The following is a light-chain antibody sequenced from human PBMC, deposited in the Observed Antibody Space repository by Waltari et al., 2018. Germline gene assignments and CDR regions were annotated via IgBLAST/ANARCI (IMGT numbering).Light chain of an antibody. CDR1: QSISNY. CDR2: AAS. J-gene: IGKJ2*01. Sequence: DIQMTQSPSSLSASVGDRVTITCRASQSISNYLNWYQQKPGKAPKLLIYAASSLQSGVPSRFSGSGSGTDFTLTISSLQPEDFATFYCQQSYSAPYTFAQGTRLEIK. CDR3: QQSYSAPYT. V-gene: IGKV1-39*01.